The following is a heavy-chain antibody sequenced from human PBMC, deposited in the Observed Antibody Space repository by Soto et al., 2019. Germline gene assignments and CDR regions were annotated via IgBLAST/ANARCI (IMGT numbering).Heavy chain of an antibody. CDR2: INAGNGNT. J-gene: IGHJ5*02. V-gene: IGHV1-3*01. CDR3: ARDITMVRGAHRWFDP. D-gene: IGHD3-10*01. Sequence: GASVKVSCKASGYTFTSYAMHWVRQAPGQRLEWMGWINAGNGNTKYSQKFQGRVTITRDTSASTAYMELSSLRSEDTAVYYCARDITMVRGAHRWFDPWGQGTLVTVSS. CDR1: GYTFTSYA.